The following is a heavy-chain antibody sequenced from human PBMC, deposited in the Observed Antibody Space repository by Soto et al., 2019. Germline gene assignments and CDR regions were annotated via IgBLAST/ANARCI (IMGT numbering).Heavy chain of an antibody. CDR3: ATVIPLAEVPAAVLTGLDV. CDR2: IYDSETT. Sequence: SETLSLTCSVSGDSISTNGYYWGWIRQTPGKGLEWIGSIYDSETTYYNPSLKSRVTISVDTSKNQFSLNLSSVTAADTAVYYCATVIPLAEVPAAVLTGLDVWGPGTSATVSS. J-gene: IGHJ6*02. D-gene: IGHD2-2*02. V-gene: IGHV4-39*01. CDR1: GDSISTNGYY.